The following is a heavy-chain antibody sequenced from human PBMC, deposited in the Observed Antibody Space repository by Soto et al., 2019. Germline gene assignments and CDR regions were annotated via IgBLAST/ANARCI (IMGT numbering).Heavy chain of an antibody. CDR1: GYSFSTYW. CDR3: ARRDCGGDCYSP. D-gene: IGHD2-21*01. Sequence: GESLKISCKVSGYSFSTYWITWVRQMPGKGLEWMGRIDPSDSYTNYSPSFQGHVTISVDKSISTAFLQWNRLEASDTAMYYCARRDCGGDCYSPWGQGTPVTVSS. CDR2: IDPSDSYT. J-gene: IGHJ5*02. V-gene: IGHV5-10-1*01.